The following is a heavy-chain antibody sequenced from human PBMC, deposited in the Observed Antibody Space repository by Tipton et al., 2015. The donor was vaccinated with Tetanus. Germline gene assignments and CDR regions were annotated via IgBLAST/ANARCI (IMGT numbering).Heavy chain of an antibody. V-gene: IGHV4-59*01. CDR1: GGSISSYY. Sequence: LRLSCTVSGGSISSYYWSWIRQPPGKGLEWIGYIYYSGSTNYNPSLKSRVTISVDTSKNQFSLKLSSVTAADAAVYYCARGGLSPAGGGLDYWGQGTLVTVSS. J-gene: IGHJ4*02. CDR3: ARGGLSPAGGGLDY. D-gene: IGHD2-2*01. CDR2: IYYSGST.